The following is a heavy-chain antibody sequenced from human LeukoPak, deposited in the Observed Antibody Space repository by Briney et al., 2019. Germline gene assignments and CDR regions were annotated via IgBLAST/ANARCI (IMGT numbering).Heavy chain of an antibody. Sequence: PSETLSLTCTVSGGSISSSSYYWGWIRQPPGKGLEWIGTIYYSGSTYYNPSLKSRVTISVDTSKNQFSLKLSSVTAADTAVYYCARDKADFDYWGQGTLVTVSS. CDR2: IYYSGST. CDR1: GGSISSSSYY. CDR3: ARDKADFDY. J-gene: IGHJ4*02. V-gene: IGHV4-39*07.